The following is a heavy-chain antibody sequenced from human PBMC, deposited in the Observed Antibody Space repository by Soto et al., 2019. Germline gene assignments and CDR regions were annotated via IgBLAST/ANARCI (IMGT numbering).Heavy chain of an antibody. CDR2: INHSGST. V-gene: IGHV4-34*01. CDR3: ARGPRGGTIFGVVRDYYYYGMDV. CDR1: GGSFSGYY. D-gene: IGHD3-3*01. Sequence: SETLSLTCAVYGGSFSGYYWSWIRQPPGKGLEWIGEINHSGSTNYNPSLKSRVTISVDTSKNQFSLKLSSVTAADTAVYYCARGPRGGTIFGVVRDYYYYGMDVWGQGTTVTVSS. J-gene: IGHJ6*02.